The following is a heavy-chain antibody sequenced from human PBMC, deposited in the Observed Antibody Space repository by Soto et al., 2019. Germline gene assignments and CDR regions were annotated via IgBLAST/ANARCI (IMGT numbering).Heavy chain of an antibody. CDR2: IIPIFGTA. D-gene: IGHD4-17*01. CDR1: GGTFSSYA. J-gene: IGHJ4*02. CDR3: ASLYDSGDHRMRFDY. V-gene: IGHV1-69*01. Sequence: QVQLVQSGAEVKKPGSSVKVSCKASGGTFSSYAISWVRQAPGQGLEWMGGIIPIFGTANYAQKFQGRVKITADESTSTAYMELSSLRPEDTAVYYCASLYDSGDHRMRFDYWGQGTLVTVSS.